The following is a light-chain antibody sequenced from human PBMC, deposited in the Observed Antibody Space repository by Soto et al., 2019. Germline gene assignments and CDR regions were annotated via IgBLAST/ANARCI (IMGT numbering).Light chain of an antibody. CDR2: GAS. CDR3: LQHNNYPYT. Sequence: DIQMTQSPSSLSASVGDRVTITCRASQAIRKDLAWYQQKVGKAPKRLLYGASNVQSGVPSRFSGSGSETEFTLTISSVQPEDFATYYCLQHNNYPYTFGQGTKLEIK. V-gene: IGKV1-17*01. CDR1: QAIRKD. J-gene: IGKJ2*01.